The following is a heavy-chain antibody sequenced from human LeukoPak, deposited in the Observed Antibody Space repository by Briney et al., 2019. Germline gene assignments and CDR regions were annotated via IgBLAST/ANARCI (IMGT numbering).Heavy chain of an antibody. D-gene: IGHD2-2*01. CDR1: GGSISSYY. Sequence: PPETLSLTCIVSGGSISSYYWSWIRQPPGKGLEWIGYIYYSGSTNYNPSLKSRVTISVDTSKNQFSLKLSSVTAADTAVYYCARQSGESWVPATYNWFDPWGQGTLVTVSS. J-gene: IGHJ5*02. CDR3: ARQSGESWVPATYNWFDP. V-gene: IGHV4-59*08. CDR2: IYYSGST.